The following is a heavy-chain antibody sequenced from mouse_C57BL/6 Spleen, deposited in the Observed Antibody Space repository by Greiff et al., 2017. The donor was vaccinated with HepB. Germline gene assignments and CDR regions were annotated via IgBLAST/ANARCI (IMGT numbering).Heavy chain of an antibody. Sequence: ESGPGLVKPSQSLSLTCSVTGYSITSGYYWNWIRQFPGNKLEWMGYISYDGSNNYNPSLKNRISITRDTSKNQFFLKLNSVTTEDTATYYCARVGSTMVTKGAFAYWGQGTLVTVSA. CDR1: GYSITSGYY. V-gene: IGHV3-6*01. D-gene: IGHD2-2*01. CDR3: ARVGSTMVTKGAFAY. CDR2: ISYDGSN. J-gene: IGHJ3*01.